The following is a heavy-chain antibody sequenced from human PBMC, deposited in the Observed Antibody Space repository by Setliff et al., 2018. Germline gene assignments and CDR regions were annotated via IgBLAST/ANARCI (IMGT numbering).Heavy chain of an antibody. V-gene: IGHV1-2*02. J-gene: IGHJ6*03. CDR1: GYTFTGYY. D-gene: IGHD3-3*01. CDR2: INPNSGGT. Sequence: ASVKVSCKASGYTFTGYYMHWVRQAPGQGLEWMGWINPNSGGTNYAQEFQGRVTMTRDTSISTAYMELSRLRSDDTAVYYCARAGQPLRFLEWLSTLEYYYYMDVWGKGTTVTVSS. CDR3: ARAGQPLRFLEWLSTLEYYYYMDV.